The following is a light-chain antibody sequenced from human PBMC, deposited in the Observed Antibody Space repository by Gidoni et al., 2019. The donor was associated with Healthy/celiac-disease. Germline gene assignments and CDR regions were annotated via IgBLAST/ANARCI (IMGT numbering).Light chain of an antibody. J-gene: IGKJ1*01. CDR2: WAS. CDR3: QQYYSTPWT. V-gene: IGKV4-1*01. Sequence: IVMTKSPDSLAVSLGERATINCKYSKSFLYSSNNKNYLAWYQQKPGPPPKLLIYWASTRESGVPDRFSGSGSGTDFTLTISSLQAEDVAVYYCQQYYSTPWTFGQGTKVEIK. CDR1: KSFLYSSNNKNY.